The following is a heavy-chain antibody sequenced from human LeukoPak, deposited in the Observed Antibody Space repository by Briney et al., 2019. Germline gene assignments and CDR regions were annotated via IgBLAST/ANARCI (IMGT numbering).Heavy chain of an antibody. Sequence: GGSLRLSCAASGFTFSSSAMHWVRRAPGKGLEWVAFLSYDSRSEFYADSVKGRFSISRDNPKNTLFLQINSLRAEDTAMYFCARNPYTEFWFDPWGPGTLVTVSS. CDR2: LSYDSRSE. V-gene: IGHV3-30*04. CDR1: GFTFSSSA. J-gene: IGHJ5*02. D-gene: IGHD3-10*01. CDR3: ARNPYTEFWFDP.